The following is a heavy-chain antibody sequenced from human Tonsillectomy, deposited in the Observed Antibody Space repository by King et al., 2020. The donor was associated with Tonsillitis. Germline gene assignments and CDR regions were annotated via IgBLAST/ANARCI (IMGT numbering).Heavy chain of an antibody. Sequence: VQLVESGGGLVQPGGSLRLSCAASGFTFSSYAMSWVRQAPGKGLEWVAAISGSGGSTYYADSVKGRFTITRDNSKNTLYLQMNSLRAEDTAVYYCAKELYYDSPFPPNPFDIWGPGTMVTVSS. CDR2: ISGSGGST. V-gene: IGHV3-23*04. J-gene: IGHJ3*02. CDR1: GFTFSSYA. D-gene: IGHD3-22*01. CDR3: AKELYYDSPFPPNPFDI.